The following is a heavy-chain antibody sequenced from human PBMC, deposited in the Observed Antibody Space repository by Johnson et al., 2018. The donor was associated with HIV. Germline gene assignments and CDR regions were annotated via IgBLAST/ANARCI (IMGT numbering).Heavy chain of an antibody. CDR2: IKTKTDGGTT. V-gene: IGHV3-15*01. D-gene: IGHD3-10*01. J-gene: IGHJ3*02. CDR3: ARARGFGGPGSPGAFDI. CDR1: GFTFSSYA. Sequence: EVQLVESGGGVVQPGRSLRLSCAASGFTFSSYAMHWVRQAPGKGLEWVGRIKTKTDGGTTDYAAPVKGRFTISRDNSKNTLYLQMNSLRAEDTAVYYCARARGFGGPGSPGAFDIWGQGTMVTVSS.